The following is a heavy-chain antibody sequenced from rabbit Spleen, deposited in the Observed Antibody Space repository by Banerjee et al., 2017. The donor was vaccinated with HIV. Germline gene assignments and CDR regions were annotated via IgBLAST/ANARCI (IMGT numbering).Heavy chain of an antibody. Sequence: QEQLVESGGGLVQPEGSLTLTCKASGFSFSDRDVMCWVRQAPGKGLEWIACINASTGKPVYATWAKGRFTISRTSSTTVTLRMTSLTAADTATYFCARDAGSSDYSNLWGPGTLVTVS. D-gene: IGHD8-1*01. CDR3: ARDAGSSDYSNL. J-gene: IGHJ4*01. V-gene: IGHV1S45*01. CDR2: INASTGKP. CDR1: GFSFSDRDV.